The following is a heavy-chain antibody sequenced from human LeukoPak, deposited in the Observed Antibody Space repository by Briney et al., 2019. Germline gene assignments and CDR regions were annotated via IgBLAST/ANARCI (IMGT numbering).Heavy chain of an antibody. V-gene: IGHV4-4*07. Sequence: WETLSLPCTVPGGPISPYYWSLIRQPAGKGLEGIGRIYASGNTNYNPSLKSRVTMSLDTSKNQFSLRLTSVTAADTAVYYCAREYSSSSGKNAFDVWGQGTMVTVSS. CDR2: IYASGNT. CDR1: GGPISPYY. CDR3: AREYSSSSGKNAFDV. J-gene: IGHJ3*01. D-gene: IGHD6-6*01.